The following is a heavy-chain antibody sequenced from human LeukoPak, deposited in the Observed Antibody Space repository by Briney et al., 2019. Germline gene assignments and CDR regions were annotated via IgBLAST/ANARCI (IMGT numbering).Heavy chain of an antibody. J-gene: IGHJ4*02. Sequence: QPGGSLRLSCAASGFTFSGYAMSWVRQAPGKGLEWVSAISGSGGSTYYADSVKGRFTISRDNSKNTLYLQMNSLRAEDTAVYYCATSYYYDSSGYFDYWGQGTLVTVSS. CDR1: GFTFSGYA. V-gene: IGHV3-23*01. CDR2: ISGSGGST. CDR3: ATSYYYDSSGYFDY. D-gene: IGHD3-22*01.